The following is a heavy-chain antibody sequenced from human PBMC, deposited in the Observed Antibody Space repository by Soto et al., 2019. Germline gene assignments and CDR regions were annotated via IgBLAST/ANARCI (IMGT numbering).Heavy chain of an antibody. CDR2: IIPIFGTA. D-gene: IGHD1-26*01. CDR3: ARDPDESYYFDY. J-gene: IGHJ4*02. Sequence: SVKVSCKASGGTFSSYAISWVRQAPGQGLEWMGGIIPIFGTANYAQKFQGRVTITADESTSTAYMELSSLRSEDTAVYYCARDPDESYYFDYWGQGTLVTVSS. V-gene: IGHV1-69*13. CDR1: GGTFSSYA.